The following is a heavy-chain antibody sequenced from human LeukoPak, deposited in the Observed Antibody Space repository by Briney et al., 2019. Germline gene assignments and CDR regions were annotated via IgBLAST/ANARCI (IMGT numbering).Heavy chain of an antibody. D-gene: IGHD3-10*01. CDR3: AGGPTYYYGSGSYPDY. CDR1: GFTFSSYA. J-gene: IGHJ4*02. CDR2: ISGSGGST. Sequence: GGSLRLSCAASGFTFSSYAMSWVRQAPGKGLEWVSAISGSGGSTYYADSVKGRFTISRDNSKNTLYLQMNSLRAEDTAVYYCAGGPTYYYGSGSYPDYWGQGTLVTVYS. V-gene: IGHV3-23*01.